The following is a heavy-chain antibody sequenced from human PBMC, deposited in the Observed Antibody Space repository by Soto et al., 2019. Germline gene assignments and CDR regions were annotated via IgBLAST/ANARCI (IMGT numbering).Heavy chain of an antibody. CDR3: AHSRNLITEDAQVGDFDY. V-gene: IGHV2-5*02. CDR1: GFSLTTDGVG. J-gene: IGHJ4*02. Sequence: QITLKESGPTLVKPTQTLTLTCSFSGFSLTTDGVGVGWVRQPPGEALEWLALIYWDDDERYSPSLKTRLTITKDTSKNQVVLIMTNMDPVDTATYYCAHSRNLITEDAQVGDFDYWGQGTLVTLSS. D-gene: IGHD3-10*01. CDR2: IYWDDDE.